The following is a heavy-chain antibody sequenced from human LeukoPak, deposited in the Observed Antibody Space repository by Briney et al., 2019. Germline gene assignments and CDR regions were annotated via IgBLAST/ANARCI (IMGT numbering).Heavy chain of an antibody. CDR2: IRSKAYGATT. J-gene: IGHJ3*02. CDR1: GFTFGDYG. CDR3: TRILLKWELPGSDAFDI. Sequence: GGSLRLSFITSGFTFGDYGLSWVRQAPGKGLEWVGFIRSKAYGATTEYAASLKDRFTISRDDSKSIAYLQVNSLKTEDTAVYYCTRILLKWELPGSDAFDIWGEGTMVTVSS. D-gene: IGHD1-26*01. V-gene: IGHV3-49*04.